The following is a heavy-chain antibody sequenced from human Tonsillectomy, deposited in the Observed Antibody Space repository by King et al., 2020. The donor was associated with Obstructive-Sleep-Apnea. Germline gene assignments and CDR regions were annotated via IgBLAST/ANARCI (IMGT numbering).Heavy chain of an antibody. CDR3: ARDSRDSSGYYTSPFDY. CDR1: GFTFSSYA. CDR2: ISYEGSNK. V-gene: IGHV3-30*04. D-gene: IGHD3-22*01. J-gene: IGHJ4*02. Sequence: QLVQSGGGVVQPGRSLRLSCAASGFTFSSYAMHWVRQAPGKGLEWGAVISYEGSNKYYADSVKGRFTISRDNSKNTVYLKMNSLRAEDTAVYYCARDSRDSSGYYTSPFDYWGQGTLVTVSS.